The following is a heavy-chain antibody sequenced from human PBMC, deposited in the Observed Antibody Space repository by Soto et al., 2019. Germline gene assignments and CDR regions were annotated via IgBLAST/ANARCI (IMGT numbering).Heavy chain of an antibody. CDR3: ARGPTVGDF. CDR2: IRVKNGNT. J-gene: IGHJ3*01. V-gene: IGHV1-18*01. Sequence: QVQLVQSVGEVKKPGASVKVSCKASGYTFNSYGISWVRQAPGQGLEWMGWIRVKNGNTNYAQNFQGRFTMTTDTSTSTAYMELRSLRSDDTAVYYCARGPTVGDFWGQGTMVTVSS. CDR1: GYTFNSYG. D-gene: IGHD2-21*02.